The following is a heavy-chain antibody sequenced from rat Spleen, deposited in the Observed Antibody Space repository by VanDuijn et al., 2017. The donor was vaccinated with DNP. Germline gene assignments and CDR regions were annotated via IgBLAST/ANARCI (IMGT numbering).Heavy chain of an antibody. CDR1: GYSITSNY. D-gene: IGHD1-10*01. Sequence: EVQLQESGPGLVKPSQSLSLTCSVTGYSITSNYWGWIRKFPGNTLEWIGHITYSGSTSYNPSLKSRISITRDTSKNPFFLQLNSVTAEDTATYYCTRYREQPHYFDYWGQGVLVTVSS. CDR3: TRYREQPHYFDY. V-gene: IGHV3-1*01. J-gene: IGHJ2*01. CDR2: ITYSGST.